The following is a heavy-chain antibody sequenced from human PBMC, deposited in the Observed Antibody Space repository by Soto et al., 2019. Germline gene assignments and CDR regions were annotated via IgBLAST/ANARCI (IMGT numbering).Heavy chain of an antibody. J-gene: IGHJ4*02. CDR3: ARDNLNRGGKYFDY. D-gene: IGHD2-15*01. CDR1: GYSFTTHD. V-gene: IGHV1-18*01. Sequence: ASVKVSCPASGYSFTTHDITWLRQAPGKGLEWVGGISTDRGDTIYPQNLQGRVTMTTDSSTSTVYMELKSLRSDDTAVYYCARDNLNRGGKYFDYWGQGTLVTVSS. CDR2: ISTDRGDT.